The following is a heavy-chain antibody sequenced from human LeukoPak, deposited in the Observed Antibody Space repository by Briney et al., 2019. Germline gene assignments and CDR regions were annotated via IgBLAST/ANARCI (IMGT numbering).Heavy chain of an antibody. CDR2: INPSGGST. J-gene: IGHJ6*02. D-gene: IGHD6-19*01. V-gene: IGHV1-46*01. CDR3: ARDEGYSSGWYVVRYYGMDV. CDR1: GCTFTSYY. Sequence: ASVKVSCKASGCTFTSYYMHWVRQAPGQGLEWMGIINPSGGSTSYAQKFQGRVTMTRDTSTSTVYMELSSLRSEDTAVYYCARDEGYSSGWYVVRYYGMDVWGQGTTVTVSS.